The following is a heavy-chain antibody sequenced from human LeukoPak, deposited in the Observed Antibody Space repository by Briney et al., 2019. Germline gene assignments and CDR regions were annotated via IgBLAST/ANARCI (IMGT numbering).Heavy chain of an antibody. Sequence: PSETLSLTCTVSGGSISTYYWSWIRQPPGKGLEWIGYIYHSGSTNYNPSLKSRVTISVDTSQNQFYLKLSSVTAADTAVYYCARSRGSWPFQFDYWGQGTLVTVSS. J-gene: IGHJ4*02. D-gene: IGHD1-26*01. CDR1: GGSISTYY. CDR2: IYHSGST. V-gene: IGHV4-59*01. CDR3: ARSRGSWPFQFDY.